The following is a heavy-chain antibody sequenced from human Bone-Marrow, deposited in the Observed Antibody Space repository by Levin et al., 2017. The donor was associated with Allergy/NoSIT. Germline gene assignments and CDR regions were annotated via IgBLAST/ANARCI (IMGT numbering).Heavy chain of an antibody. D-gene: IGHD3-22*01. V-gene: IGHV3-21*01. CDR3: ARGGGYYHDTSGQGYFDY. J-gene: IGHJ4*02. CDR1: GFTFSSYT. CDR2: ITSTSSYI. Sequence: PGESLKISCAASGFTFSSYTMNWVRQAPGKGLEWVSSITSTSSYIYYADSVKGRLTISRDNAKNSLYLQMNSLRAEDTAVYYCARGGGYYHDTSGQGYFDYWGQGTLVTVAS.